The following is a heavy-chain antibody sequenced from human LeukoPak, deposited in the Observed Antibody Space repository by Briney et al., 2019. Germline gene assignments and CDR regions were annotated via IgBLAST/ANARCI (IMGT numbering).Heavy chain of an antibody. CDR1: GDSISSTNW. CDR2: IYHSGST. J-gene: IGHJ1*01. V-gene: IGHV4-4*02. CDR3: ARAGVSDSSGYFQH. D-gene: IGHD3-22*01. Sequence: PSGTLSLTCTVSGDSISSTNWWSWVRQPPGKGLGWIGEIYHSGSTNYNPSLKSRGTISVDKSKNQFSLKLSSVTAADTAVYYCARAGVSDSSGYFQHWGQGTLVTVSS.